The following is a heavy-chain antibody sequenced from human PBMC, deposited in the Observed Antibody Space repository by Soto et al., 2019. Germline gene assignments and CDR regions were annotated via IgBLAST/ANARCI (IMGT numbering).Heavy chain of an antibody. D-gene: IGHD2-2*01. Sequence: GESLKISCTGFGYTFITFWISWVRQMPGKGLEWMGRIDPGDTYATYSPAFQGHVTISADKATSTAYLQWSSLKASDTAMYFCARIYCTTTTCDSWFDPWGQGTLVTVSS. CDR2: IDPGDTYA. CDR3: ARIYCTTTTCDSWFDP. CDR1: GYTFITFW. J-gene: IGHJ5*02. V-gene: IGHV5-10-1*01.